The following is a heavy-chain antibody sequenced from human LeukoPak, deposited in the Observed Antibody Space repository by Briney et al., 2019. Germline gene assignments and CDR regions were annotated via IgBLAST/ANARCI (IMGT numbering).Heavy chain of an antibody. CDR2: ISSSGSTI. V-gene: IGHV3-11*04. Sequence: PGGSLRLSCAASGFTFSDYYMSWIRQAPGKGLEWVSYISSSGSTIYYADSVKGRFTISRDNAKNSLYLQMNSLRAEDTAVYYCAGEGTVLRFLETLHYYYYYMDVWGKGTTVTVSS. D-gene: IGHD3-3*01. CDR3: AGEGTVLRFLETLHYYYYYMDV. J-gene: IGHJ6*03. CDR1: GFTFSDYY.